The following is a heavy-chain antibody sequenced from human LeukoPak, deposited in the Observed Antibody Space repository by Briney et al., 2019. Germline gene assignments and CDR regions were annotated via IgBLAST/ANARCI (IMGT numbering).Heavy chain of an antibody. D-gene: IGHD6-13*01. CDR1: GSSISSGYY. Sequence: SETLSLTCAVSGSSISSGYYWGWIRQPPGTGLEWIGTIYHSGSTYYSPSLKSRVSISVDTSKNQFSLKLSAVTAADAAVYYGARLGAPYSRSWSFFDYWGQGTLVTVSS. CDR3: ARLGAPYSRSWSFFDY. CDR2: IYHSGST. J-gene: IGHJ4*02. V-gene: IGHV4-38-2*01.